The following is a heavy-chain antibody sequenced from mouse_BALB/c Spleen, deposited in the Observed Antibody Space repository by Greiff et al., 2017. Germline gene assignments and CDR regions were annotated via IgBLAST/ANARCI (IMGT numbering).Heavy chain of an antibody. CDR3: ARQGPSQGYWYFDV. J-gene: IGHJ1*01. V-gene: IGHV5-9-3*01. Sequence: EVQVVESGGGLVKPGGSLKLSCAASGFTFSSYAMSWVRQTPEKRLEWVATISSGGSYTYYPDSVKGRFTISRDNAKNTLYLQMSSLRSEDTAMYYCARQGPSQGYWYFDVWGAGTTVTVSS. CDR1: GFTFSSYA. D-gene: IGHD3-3*01. CDR2: ISSGGSYT.